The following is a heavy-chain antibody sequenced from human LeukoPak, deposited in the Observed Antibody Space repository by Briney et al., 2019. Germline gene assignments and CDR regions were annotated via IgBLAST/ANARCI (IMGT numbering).Heavy chain of an antibody. Sequence: PSETLSLTCTVSGGSISSYYWSWIRQPPGKGLEWIGYIHYIGSTDYNPSLKSRVTISVDTSKNQFSLKLSSVTAADTAVYYCARHVSSHDSGSYYKLKNWFDPWGQGTLVTVSS. V-gene: IGHV4-59*08. J-gene: IGHJ5*02. CDR1: GGSISSYY. CDR3: ARHVSSHDSGSYYKLKNWFDP. CDR2: IHYIGST. D-gene: IGHD3-10*01.